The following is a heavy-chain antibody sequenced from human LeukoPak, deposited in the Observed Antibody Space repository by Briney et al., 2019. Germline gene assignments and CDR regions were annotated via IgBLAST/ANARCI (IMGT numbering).Heavy chain of an antibody. CDR3: AKNPRSYDSSGYYYPDP. Sequence: PGRSLRLSCAASGFTFSSYGMHWVRQAPGKGLEWVAVIWYDGSNKYYADSVKGRFTISRDNSKNTLYLQMNGLRAEDTAVYYCAKNPRSYDSSGYYYPDPWGQGTLVTVSS. CDR1: GFTFSSYG. CDR2: IWYDGSNK. V-gene: IGHV3-33*06. J-gene: IGHJ5*02. D-gene: IGHD3-22*01.